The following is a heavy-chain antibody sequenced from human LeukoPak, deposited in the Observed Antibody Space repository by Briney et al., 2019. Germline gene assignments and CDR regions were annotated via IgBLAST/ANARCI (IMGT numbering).Heavy chain of an antibody. J-gene: IGHJ3*02. V-gene: IGHV1-18*01. D-gene: IGHD3-22*01. CDR3: ASKYHDSSGYYYAFDI. Sequence: GASVKVSFKASGYTFTSYGISWVRQAPGQGLGWMGWISAYNGNTNYAQKLQGRVTMTTDTSTSTAYMELRSLRSDDTAVYYCASKYHDSSGYYYAFDIWGQGTMVTVSS. CDR1: GYTFTSYG. CDR2: ISAYNGNT.